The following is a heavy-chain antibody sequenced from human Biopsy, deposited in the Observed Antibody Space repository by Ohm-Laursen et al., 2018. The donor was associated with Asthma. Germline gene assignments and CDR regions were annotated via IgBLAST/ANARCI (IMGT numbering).Heavy chain of an antibody. J-gene: IGHJ6*02. Sequence: SLRLSCTASGFTFSTYGMHWVRQAPGKGLEWVAYIAWDGINSYYADSVKGRFTISRDNSRNTLYLQKNSLRADDTAVYYCARAGESDLVGGLDVWGQGTTVIVS. CDR2: IAWDGINS. CDR3: ARAGESDLVGGLDV. V-gene: IGHV3-30*03. CDR1: GFTFSTYG. D-gene: IGHD2-21*01.